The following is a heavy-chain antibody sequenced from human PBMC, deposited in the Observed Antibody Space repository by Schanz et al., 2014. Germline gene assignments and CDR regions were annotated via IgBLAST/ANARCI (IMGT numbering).Heavy chain of an antibody. CDR2: IGYLGDT. CDR3: ARANYRRKINFDY. CDR1: GFTFSTYA. D-gene: IGHD3-10*01. V-gene: IGHV3-13*01. J-gene: IGHJ4*02. Sequence: VQLLQFGGGVVQPGRSLRLSCAASGFTFSTYAMSWVRQAPGKGLEWVSTIGYLGDTYYPDSVKGRFTVSRDSGQNSLYLQMNSLRAGDTAVYYCARANYRRKINFDYWGRGTLVTVSS.